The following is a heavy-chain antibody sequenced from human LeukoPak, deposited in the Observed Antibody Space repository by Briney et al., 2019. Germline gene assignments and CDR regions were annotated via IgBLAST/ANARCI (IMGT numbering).Heavy chain of an antibody. D-gene: IGHD3-10*01. J-gene: IGHJ3*02. V-gene: IGHV5-51*01. CDR3: ARPLLWFGKSQVSSVGTFDI. CDR1: GYSFTSYW. Sequence: GESLQISCKGSGYSFTSYWIGWVRQMPGKGLEWMGIIYPGDSDTRYSPSFQGQVTISADKSISTAYLQWSSLKASDTAMYYCARPLLWFGKSQVSSVGTFDIWGQGTMVTVSS. CDR2: IYPGDSDT.